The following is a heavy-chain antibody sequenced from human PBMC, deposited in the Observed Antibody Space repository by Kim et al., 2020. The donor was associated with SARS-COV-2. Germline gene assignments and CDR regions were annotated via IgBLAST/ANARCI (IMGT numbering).Heavy chain of an antibody. D-gene: IGHD4-17*01. Sequence: GSTYYNPSLKSRVTISVDTSKNQFSLKLSSVTAADTAVYYCARTVDYFDYWGQGTLVTVSS. V-gene: IGHV4-39*07. CDR2: GST. CDR3: ARTVDYFDY. J-gene: IGHJ4*02.